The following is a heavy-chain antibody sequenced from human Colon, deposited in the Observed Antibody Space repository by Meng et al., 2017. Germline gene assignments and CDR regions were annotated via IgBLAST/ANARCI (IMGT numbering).Heavy chain of an antibody. CDR1: GVSINTPDYY. V-gene: IGHV4-30-4*01. CDR3: ARNPVIPDARTFDL. J-gene: IGHJ5*02. Sequence: VQLQESGPGLEAPSQTLSRTCSVSGVSINTPDYYWNWIRQSPRKGLEWIGYIHSSGTTHFNPSLESRLAMSLDPSKNQFSLRLLRVTAADTATYFCARNPVIPDARTFDLWGQGALVTVSS. CDR2: IHSSGTT. D-gene: IGHD3-16*02.